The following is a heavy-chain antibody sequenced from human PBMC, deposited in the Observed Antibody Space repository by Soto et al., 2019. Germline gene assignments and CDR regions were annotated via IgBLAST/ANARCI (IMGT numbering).Heavy chain of an antibody. J-gene: IGHJ4*02. D-gene: IGHD3-10*02. CDR1: GFIFSNSG. V-gene: IGHV3-30*02. Sequence: PGGSLRLSCVGSGFIFSNSGMHWVRQTPGKGLEWVAFMSYDGSDTFYADSVKGRFTISRDNSKNTLFLHMSDLRAEDTAMYYCTIVRVADSALDHWGQGTLFTVSS. CDR2: MSYDGSDT. CDR3: TIVRVADSALDH.